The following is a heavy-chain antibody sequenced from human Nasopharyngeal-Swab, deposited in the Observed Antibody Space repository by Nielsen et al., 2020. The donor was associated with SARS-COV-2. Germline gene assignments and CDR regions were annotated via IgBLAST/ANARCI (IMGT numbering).Heavy chain of an antibody. Sequence: SETLSLTCVVSGASISSKNNYWGWIRQSPGKGLECIGTIFSSGSTYNPSLKSRVTMSVDTSKNQFSLKLTSVTAADTAVYYCARDESGDYLGLPFDHWGRGTLVSVSS. J-gene: IGHJ4*02. CDR2: IFSSGST. D-gene: IGHD4-17*01. CDR3: ARDESGDYLGLPFDH. V-gene: IGHV4-39*07. CDR1: GASISSKNNY.